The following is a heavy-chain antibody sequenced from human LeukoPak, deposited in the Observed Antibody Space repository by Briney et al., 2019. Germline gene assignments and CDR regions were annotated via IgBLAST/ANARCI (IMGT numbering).Heavy chain of an antibody. CDR2: IYYSGST. J-gene: IGHJ4*02. D-gene: IGHD4-11*01. CDR3: ARVHYSNYGSTSPFDY. Sequence: SETLSLTCTVSGGSISSYYWSWIRQPPGRGLEWIGYIYYSGSTNYNPSLKSRVTISVDTSKNQFSLKLSSVTAADTAVYYCARVHYSNYGSTSPFDYWGQGTLVTVSS. CDR1: GGSISSYY. V-gene: IGHV4-59*01.